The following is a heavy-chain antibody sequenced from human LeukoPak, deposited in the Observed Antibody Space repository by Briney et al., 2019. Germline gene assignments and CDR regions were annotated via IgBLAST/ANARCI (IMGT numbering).Heavy chain of an antibody. V-gene: IGHV4-61*02. CDR3: AREDARSVPTAISPLDY. J-gene: IGHJ4*02. D-gene: IGHD2-2*01. Sequence: PSETLSLTCTVYGGSISSGSYYWSWIRQPAGRGLEWIGRIYTSGSTNYNPSLKSRLTISLDTSKNQFSLKLSSVTAADTAVYYCAREDARSVPTAISPLDYWGQGTLVTVSS. CDR2: IYTSGST. CDR1: GGSISSGSYY.